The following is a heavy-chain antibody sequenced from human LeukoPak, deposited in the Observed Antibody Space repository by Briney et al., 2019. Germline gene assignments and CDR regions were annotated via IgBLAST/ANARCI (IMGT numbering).Heavy chain of an antibody. CDR1: GFTFRSYN. V-gene: IGHV3-30*18. Sequence: GGSLRLSCIASGFTFRSYNMNWVRQAPGKGLEWVAVISYDGSNKYYADSVKGRFTISRDNSKNTLYLQMNSLRAEDTAVYYCANGGEWRSGWYLSYWGQGTLVTVSS. CDR3: ANGGEWRSGWYLSY. D-gene: IGHD6-19*01. CDR2: ISYDGSNK. J-gene: IGHJ4*02.